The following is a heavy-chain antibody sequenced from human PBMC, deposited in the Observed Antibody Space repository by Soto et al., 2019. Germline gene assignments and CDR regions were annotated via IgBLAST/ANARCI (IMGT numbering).Heavy chain of an antibody. D-gene: IGHD5-18*01. J-gene: IGHJ6*02. CDR3: ARNTRDSTYYYYGMDV. CDR1: GGTFSSYA. V-gene: IGHV1-69*13. CDR2: IIPIFGTA. Sequence: SVKVSCKASGGTFSSYAISWVRQAPGQGLEWMGGIIPIFGTANYAQKFQGRVTITADESTSTAYMELSSLRSEDTAVYYCARNTRDSTYYYYGMDVWGQGTTVTVSS.